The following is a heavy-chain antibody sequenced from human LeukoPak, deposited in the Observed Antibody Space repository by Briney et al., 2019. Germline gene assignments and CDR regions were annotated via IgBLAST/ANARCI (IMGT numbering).Heavy chain of an antibody. Sequence: PGGSLRLSCAASGFTFSSYWMSWVRQAPGKGLEWVANIMQDGSEKYYVDSVKGRFIISRDNAKNSLYLQMNSLRAEDTAVYYCARDDCSSISCYHNWFDPWGQGTLVTVSS. CDR2: IMQDGSEK. J-gene: IGHJ5*02. D-gene: IGHD2-2*01. V-gene: IGHV3-7*01. CDR1: GFTFSSYW. CDR3: ARDDCSSISCYHNWFDP.